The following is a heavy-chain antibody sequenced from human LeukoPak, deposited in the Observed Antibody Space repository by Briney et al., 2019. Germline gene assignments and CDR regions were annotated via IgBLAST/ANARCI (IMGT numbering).Heavy chain of an antibody. D-gene: IGHD3-9*01. CDR3: ARAGLRYFDWTLTLDP. CDR2: ITTTSRI. Sequence: KPGGSLRLSCAASGFTLSTYTMNWVRQAPGKGLEWVASITTTSRISYADSVKGRFTISRDNAKYSIQLQMNSLRAEDTAVYYCARAGLRYFDWTLTLDPWGQGTLVTVSS. J-gene: IGHJ5*02. CDR1: GFTLSTYT. V-gene: IGHV3-21*01.